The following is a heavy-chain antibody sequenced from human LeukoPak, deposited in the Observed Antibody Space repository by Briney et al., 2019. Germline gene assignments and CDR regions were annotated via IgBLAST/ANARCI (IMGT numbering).Heavy chain of an antibody. J-gene: IGHJ4*02. CDR1: GFTFDDYA. V-gene: IGHV3-9*01. Sequence: GRSLRLSCAASGFTFDDYAMHWVRQAPGKGLEWVSGISWNSGSMGYADSVKGRFTISRDNAKNSLYLQMNSLRAEDTALYYCAKDRGYSYGISEYWGQGTLVTVSS. CDR2: ISWNSGSM. D-gene: IGHD5-18*01. CDR3: AKDRGYSYGISEY.